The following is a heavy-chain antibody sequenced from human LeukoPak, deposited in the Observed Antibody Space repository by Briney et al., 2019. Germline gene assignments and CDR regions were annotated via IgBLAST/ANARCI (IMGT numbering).Heavy chain of an antibody. J-gene: IGHJ5*02. CDR1: GGSITSGRYY. CDR3: ARDPRGDITGTTFDR. CDR2: VSYSGST. V-gene: IGHV4-31*03. D-gene: IGHD1-20*01. Sequence: SQTLSLTCTLSGGSITSGRYYWTWIRQHPQRGREWIGYVSYSGSTNYNSSLKSRLTISADTSKNQFYLRLTSVTAADTAVYYCARDPRGDITGTTFDRWGQGTLVTVSS.